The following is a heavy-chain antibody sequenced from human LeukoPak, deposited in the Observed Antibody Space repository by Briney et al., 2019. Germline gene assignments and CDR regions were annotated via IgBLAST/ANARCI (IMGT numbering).Heavy chain of an antibody. CDR1: GYTFSSYY. V-gene: IGHV1-46*01. J-gene: IGHJ6*03. D-gene: IGHD6-6*01. CDR2: INPSGGST. Sequence: GASVKVSCKTSGYTFSSYYIHWVRQAPGQGLEWMGIINPSGGSTNYAQKFQGRVTMTRDMSTSTVYMELSSLRSEDTAVYYCARGGRIAARRGLYYYYYMDVWGKGTTVTVSS. CDR3: ARGGRIAARRGLYYYYYMDV.